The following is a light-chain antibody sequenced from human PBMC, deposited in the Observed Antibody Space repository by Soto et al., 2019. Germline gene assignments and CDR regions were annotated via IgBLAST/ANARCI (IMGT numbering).Light chain of an antibody. J-gene: IGKJ5*01. V-gene: IGKV3-15*01. Sequence: EIVLTQSPVTLSVSPGERATLSCRASQRISTTLVWYQQKPGQPPRLLIYGASTRATGVPARFSGSGSGTEFTLTISSLQSEDFAVYYCQQYHNWPITFGQGTRLEIK. CDR3: QQYHNWPIT. CDR2: GAS. CDR1: QRISTT.